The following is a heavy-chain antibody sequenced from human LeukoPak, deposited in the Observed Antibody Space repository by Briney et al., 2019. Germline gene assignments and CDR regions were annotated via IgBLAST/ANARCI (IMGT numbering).Heavy chain of an antibody. CDR3: ARGYSSGWYRFDD. D-gene: IGHD6-19*01. V-gene: IGHV3-74*01. CDR1: GFTFSTFW. J-gene: IGHJ4*02. CDR2: ISSDGSST. Sequence: PGGSLRLSCAASGFTFSTFWMHWVRQTPGKGPVWVSRISSDGSSTTYADSVKGRFTISRDNAKNTLYLQMNSLRVEDTAVYYCARGYSSGWYRFDDWGQGTLVTVSS.